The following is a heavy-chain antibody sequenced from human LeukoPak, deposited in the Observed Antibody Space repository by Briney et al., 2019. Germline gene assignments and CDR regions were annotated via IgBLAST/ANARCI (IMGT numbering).Heavy chain of an antibody. J-gene: IGHJ4*02. CDR2: INPSGGST. D-gene: IGHD4-17*01. Sequence: ASVKVSCKASGYTFTSYYMHWVRQAPGQGLEWMGIINPSGGSTSYAQKFQGRVTMTRDTSTSTVYMELSSLGSEDTAVYYCARDVAGDYYFDYWGQGTLVTVSS. V-gene: IGHV1-46*01. CDR1: GYTFTSYY. CDR3: ARDVAGDYYFDY.